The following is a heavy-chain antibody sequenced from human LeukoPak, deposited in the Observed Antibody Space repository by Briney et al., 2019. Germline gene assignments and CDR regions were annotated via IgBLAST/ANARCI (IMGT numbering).Heavy chain of an antibody. CDR2: IYYSGST. CDR3: ARDRPYYYDSSGYHDY. D-gene: IGHD3-22*01. Sequence: PSETLSLTCTVSGGSISSSSYYWGWLRQPPGKGLEWIGSIYYSGSTYYNPSLKSRVTISVDTSKNQFSLKLSSVTAADTAVYYCARDRPYYYDSSGYHDYWGQGTLVTVSS. CDR1: GGSISSSSYY. V-gene: IGHV4-39*07. J-gene: IGHJ4*02.